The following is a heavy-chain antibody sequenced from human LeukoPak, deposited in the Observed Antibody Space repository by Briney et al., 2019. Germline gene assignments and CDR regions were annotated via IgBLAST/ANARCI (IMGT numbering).Heavy chain of an antibody. CDR1: GFTFQDFA. J-gene: IGHJ4*02. CDR3: ESAGGSSLLDY. Sequence: GSPLRLPCAASGFTFQDFAIQGVRQAPGKGLEGVSCITWYRGRVTYEDAEKGRCTISRDNAKKYLYLQISGWKPRDKAWFYCESAGGSSLLDYWGQGTLVSVSS. CDR2: ITWYRGRV. D-gene: IGHD1-26*01. V-gene: IGHV3-9*01.